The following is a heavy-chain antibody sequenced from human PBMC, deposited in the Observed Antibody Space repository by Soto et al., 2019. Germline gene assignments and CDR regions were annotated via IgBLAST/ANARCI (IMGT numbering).Heavy chain of an antibody. CDR2: ISTNNGNT. D-gene: IGHD5-12*01. V-gene: IGHV1-18*04. CDR1: GYTFTSNS. J-gene: IGHJ4*02. Sequence: QVQLVQSGGELRKPGASVKVSCKASGYTFTSNSISWVRQAPGQGLEWMGWISTNNGNTKFAQKFQGRVTLTTDTSTSTAYMQLPSLRSDDRAVYYCARGGGYAVDYWGQGTLVTVSS. CDR3: ARGGGYAVDY.